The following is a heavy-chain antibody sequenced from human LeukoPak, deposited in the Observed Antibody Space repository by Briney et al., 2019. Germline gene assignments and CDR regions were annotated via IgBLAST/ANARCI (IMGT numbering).Heavy chain of an antibody. CDR2: MNPNSGNT. Sequence: GASVKVSCKASGYTFTSYDINWVRQATGQGLEWMGWMNPNSGNTGYAQKFQGRVTMTRNTSISTAYMELSSLRSEDTAVYYCARGGPPNYYGSGSYLLGFDPWGQGTLVTVSS. CDR3: ARGGPPNYYGSGSYLLGFDP. CDR1: GYTFTSYD. D-gene: IGHD3-10*01. V-gene: IGHV1-8*01. J-gene: IGHJ5*02.